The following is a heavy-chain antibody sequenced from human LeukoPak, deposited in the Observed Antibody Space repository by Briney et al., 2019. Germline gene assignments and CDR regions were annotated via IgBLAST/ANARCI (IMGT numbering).Heavy chain of an antibody. CDR1: GYTFTGYY. J-gene: IGHJ4*02. Sequence: ASVKVSCKASGYTFTGYYMHWVRQAPGQGLEWMGWINPNSGGTNYAQKFQGRVTMTTDTSTSTAYMELRSLRFDDTAVYYCARHAPEFGVIIIPFDSWGQGTLVTVSS. CDR2: INPNSGGT. V-gene: IGHV1-2*02. D-gene: IGHD3-3*01. CDR3: ARHAPEFGVIIIPFDS.